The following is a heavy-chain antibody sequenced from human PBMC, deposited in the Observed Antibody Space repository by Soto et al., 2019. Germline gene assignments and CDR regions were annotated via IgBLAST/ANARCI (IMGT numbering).Heavy chain of an antibody. Sequence: PSDTLSLTCTVSGGSISSYYWSWIRQPPGKGLEWIGYIYYSGSTTYNPSLKSRVTISLDTSKNQFSLKLSSVTAADTAVYYCARLYCSSTSCYDYWGQGTLVTVSS. CDR2: IYYSGST. D-gene: IGHD2-2*01. CDR1: GGSISSYY. V-gene: IGHV4-59*08. J-gene: IGHJ4*02. CDR3: ARLYCSSTSCYDY.